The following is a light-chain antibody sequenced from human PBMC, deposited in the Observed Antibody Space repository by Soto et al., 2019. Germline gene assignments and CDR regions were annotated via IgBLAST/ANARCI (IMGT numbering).Light chain of an antibody. Sequence: QSVLPQPRSVSGSPGQSVTISCTGTNSNIGFYNFASWYQQHPDKAPHLVIYDVNKRPSGVPDRFSGSKSGNTASLTISGLQADDEADYYCCSYAGTYTYVFGIGTKVTVL. V-gene: IGLV2-11*01. CDR2: DVN. J-gene: IGLJ1*01. CDR3: CSYAGTYTYV. CDR1: NSNIGFYNF.